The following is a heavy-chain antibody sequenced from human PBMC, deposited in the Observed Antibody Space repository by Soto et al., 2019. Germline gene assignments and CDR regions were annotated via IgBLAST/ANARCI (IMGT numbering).Heavy chain of an antibody. Sequence: QVPLVQSGAEVRKPGASVKVSCKASGYTFTNYDINWARQAPGQGLEWRGWMNPNSGNTGYIQKLQVRVTMTRNASISTAYMELSSLGYEDTPEYYCARAEAEGYGCHHAYWGQGTLVTVSS. J-gene: IGHJ4*02. CDR2: MNPNSGNT. CDR3: ARAEAEGYGCHHAY. V-gene: IGHV1-8*01. CDR1: GYTFTNYD. D-gene: IGHD3-10*01.